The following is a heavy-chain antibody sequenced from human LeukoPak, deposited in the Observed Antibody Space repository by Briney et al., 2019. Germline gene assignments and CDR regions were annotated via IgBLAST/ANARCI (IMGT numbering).Heavy chain of an antibody. V-gene: IGHV3-23*01. CDR3: AKDMTTVTTVGYNWFDP. D-gene: IGHD4-11*01. J-gene: IGHJ5*02. Sequence: GGSLRLSCAASGFTFSNYAMSWVRQAPGKGLEWVSAISGSGGSTYYADSVKGRFTISRDNSKNTLYLQMNSLRAEDTAVYYCAKDMTTVTTVGYNWFDPWGQGTLVTVSS. CDR2: ISGSGGST. CDR1: GFTFSNYA.